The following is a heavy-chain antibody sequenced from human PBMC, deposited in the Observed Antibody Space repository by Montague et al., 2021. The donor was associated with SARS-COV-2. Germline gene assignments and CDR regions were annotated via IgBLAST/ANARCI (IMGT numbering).Heavy chain of an antibody. D-gene: IGHD2-15*01. Sequence: SLRLSCVASGFSFSSYEMNWARQAPGKGLEWILYISSGSGSSIHYADXVRGRFTISRANAKNSLYLQMNGLRAEDTAIYYCARDVDPNSWDGMDVWGQGTTVTVSS. J-gene: IGHJ6*02. CDR3: ARDVDPNSWDGMDV. V-gene: IGHV3-48*03. CDR2: ISSGSGSSI. CDR1: GFSFSSYE.